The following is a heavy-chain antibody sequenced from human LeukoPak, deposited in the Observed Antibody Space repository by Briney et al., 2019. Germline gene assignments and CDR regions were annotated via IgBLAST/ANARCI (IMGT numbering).Heavy chain of an antibody. Sequence: SVKVSCKASGGTFSSYAISWVRQALGQGLEWMGGIIPIFGTANYAQKFQGRVTITADESTSTAYMELSSLRSEDTAVYYYARWGSSGYPYYFDYWGQGTLVTVSS. D-gene: IGHD3-22*01. J-gene: IGHJ4*02. CDR2: IIPIFGTA. V-gene: IGHV1-69*01. CDR1: GGTFSSYA. CDR3: ARWGSSGYPYYFDY.